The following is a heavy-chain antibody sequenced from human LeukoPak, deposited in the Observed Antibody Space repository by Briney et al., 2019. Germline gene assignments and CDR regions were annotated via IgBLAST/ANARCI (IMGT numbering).Heavy chain of an antibody. CDR1: GYTFTSYD. J-gene: IGHJ5*02. CDR3: ARGYCSSTSCYAGRRFDP. V-gene: IGHV1-8*01. Sequence: ASVKDSCKASGYTFTSYDINWVRQATGQGLEWMGWMNPNSGNTGYAQKFQGRVTMTRNTSISTAYMELSSLRSEDTAVYYCARGYCSSTSCYAGRRFDPWGQGTLVTVSS. D-gene: IGHD2-2*01. CDR2: MNPNSGNT.